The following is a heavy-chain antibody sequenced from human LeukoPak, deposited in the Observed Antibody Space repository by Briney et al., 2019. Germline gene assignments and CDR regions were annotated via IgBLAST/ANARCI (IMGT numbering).Heavy chain of an antibody. Sequence: SETLSLTCTVSGGSISNDYWSWIRQPPGKGLEWIGYIYYSGSTNYNPSLKSRVAISVDTSKNQFSLKLSSVTAADTAVYYCARGSGYCSSTSCYKWWFDPWGQGTLVTVSS. CDR1: GGSISNDY. D-gene: IGHD2-2*02. V-gene: IGHV4-59*08. CDR2: IYYSGST. J-gene: IGHJ5*02. CDR3: ARGSGYCSSTSCYKWWFDP.